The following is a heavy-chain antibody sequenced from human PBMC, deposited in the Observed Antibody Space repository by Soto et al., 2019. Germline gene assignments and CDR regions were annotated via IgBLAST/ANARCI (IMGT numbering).Heavy chain of an antibody. Sequence: GGSLRLSCAASGFTFSSYGMHWVRQAPGKGLEWVAVISYDGSNKYYADSVKGRFTISRDNSKNTLYLQMNSLRAEDTAVYYCAKDNLAVAGDYYYYGMDVWGQGTTVTVSS. CDR3: AKDNLAVAGDYYYYGMDV. CDR1: GFTFSSYG. CDR2: ISYDGSNK. J-gene: IGHJ6*02. D-gene: IGHD6-19*01. V-gene: IGHV3-30*18.